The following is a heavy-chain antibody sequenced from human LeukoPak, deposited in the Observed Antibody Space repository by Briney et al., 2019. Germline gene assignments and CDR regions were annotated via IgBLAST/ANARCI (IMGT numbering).Heavy chain of an antibody. CDR2: IIPIFGTA. Sequence: GASVKVSCKASGYTFTGYYMHWVRQAPGQGLEWMGGIIPIFGTANYAQKFQGRVTITADESTSTAYMELSSLRSEDTAVYYCARVRYSSSWSFDYWGQGTLVTVSS. CDR1: GYTFTGYY. J-gene: IGHJ4*02. V-gene: IGHV1-69*13. CDR3: ARVRYSSSWSFDY. D-gene: IGHD6-13*01.